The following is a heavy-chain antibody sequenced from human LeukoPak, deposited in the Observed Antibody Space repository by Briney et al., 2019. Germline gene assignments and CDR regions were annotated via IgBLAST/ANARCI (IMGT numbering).Heavy chain of an antibody. CDR2: TNSDGNST. CDR1: GFTFSSYW. J-gene: IGHJ4*02. Sequence: PGGSLRLSCAASGFTFSSYWMHWVRQPPGKGLVWVSRTNSDGNSTRYADSVKGRFTISRDNAKNTLYPQMNSLRAEDTAVYDCARNHQADYWGQGILVTVSS. V-gene: IGHV3-74*01. D-gene: IGHD2-2*01. CDR3: ARNHQADY.